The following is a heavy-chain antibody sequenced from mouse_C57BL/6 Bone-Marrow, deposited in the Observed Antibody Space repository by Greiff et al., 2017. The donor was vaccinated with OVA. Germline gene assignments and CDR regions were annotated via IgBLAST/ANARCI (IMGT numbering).Heavy chain of an antibody. CDR3: ARLGKLGLGDY. Sequence: VQLQQSGAELARPGASVKMSCKASGYTFTSYTMHWVKQRPGQGLEWIGYINPSSGYTKYNQKFKDKATLTADKSSSTAYMQLSSLTSEDSAVYYCARLGKLGLGDYWGQGTALTVSS. J-gene: IGHJ2*01. D-gene: IGHD4-1*01. V-gene: IGHV1-4*01. CDR1: GYTFTSYT. CDR2: INPSSGYT.